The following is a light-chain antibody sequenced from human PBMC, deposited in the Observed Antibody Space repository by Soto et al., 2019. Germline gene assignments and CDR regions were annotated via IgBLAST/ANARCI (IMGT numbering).Light chain of an antibody. J-gene: IGLJ3*02. V-gene: IGLV4-69*01. CDR1: SRHSSYA. CDR2: VNSDGSH. Sequence: QLVLTQSPSASASLGASVKLTCTLSSRHSSYAIAWHQQQPEKGPRHLMQVNSDGSHTKGDGIPDRFSGSSSGAERYLTISSLQSEDEADYYCQTWGTGIQVFGGGTKLTVL. CDR3: QTWGTGIQV.